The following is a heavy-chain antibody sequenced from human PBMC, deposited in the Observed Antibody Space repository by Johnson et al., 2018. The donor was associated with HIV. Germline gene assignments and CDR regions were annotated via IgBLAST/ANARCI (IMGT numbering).Heavy chain of an antibody. D-gene: IGHD6-6*01. CDR2: IWYDGSNK. CDR3: ARAQLLADDAFNN. V-gene: IGHV3-30*04. Sequence: QVQLVESGGGLIQPGGSLRLSCAASGFTFSSYAMHWVRQAPGKGLEWVAVIWYDGSNKYYADSVKGRFTISRDNSKNTLYLQMNSLRAEDTAIYYCARAQLLADDAFNNWGQGTMVTVSS. CDR1: GFTFSSYA. J-gene: IGHJ3*02.